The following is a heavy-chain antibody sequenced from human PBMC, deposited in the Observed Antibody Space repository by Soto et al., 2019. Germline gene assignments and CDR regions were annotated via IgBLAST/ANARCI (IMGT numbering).Heavy chain of an antibody. D-gene: IGHD3-10*01. Sequence: GQLVQSGAEVKKPGASVKVSCRASGYTFTSYGISWGRQAPGQGLEWMGWISAYNGNTNYAQKLQGRVTMTTDTTTSTADMELRSLRSDDTAVYYCARVSSALDYWGQGTLVTVSS. CDR3: ARVSSALDY. V-gene: IGHV1-18*01. J-gene: IGHJ4*02. CDR2: ISAYNGNT. CDR1: GYTFTSYG.